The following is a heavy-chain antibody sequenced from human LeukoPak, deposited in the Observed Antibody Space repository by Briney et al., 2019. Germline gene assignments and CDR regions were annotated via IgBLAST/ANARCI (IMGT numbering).Heavy chain of an antibody. V-gene: IGHV1-8*03. CDR3: ARDIPPPHCTTITCFKPFDY. J-gene: IGHJ4*02. CDR2: MNPNSGNT. D-gene: IGHD2-2*01. Sequence: GASVKVSCKASGYTFTSYDINWVRQATGQGLEWMGWMNPNSGNTGYAQKFQGRVTFTRNTSISTAYMDLSSLRSEDTAVYYCARDIPPPHCTTITCFKPFDYWGQGTLVTVSS. CDR1: GYTFTSYD.